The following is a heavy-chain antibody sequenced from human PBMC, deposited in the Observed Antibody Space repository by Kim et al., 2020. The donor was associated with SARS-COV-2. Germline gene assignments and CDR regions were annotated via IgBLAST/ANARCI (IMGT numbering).Heavy chain of an antibody. V-gene: IGHV4-39*01. D-gene: IGHD6-19*01. J-gene: IGHJ4*02. CDR2: IYYSGSA. CDR1: GGSISSSSSY. CDR3: ARQKQWLAPIDY. Sequence: SETLSLTCTVSGGSISSSSSYWDWIRQPPGKGLEWIGSIYYSGSAYYNPSLKSRVTISVDTSKNQFSLKLSSVTAADTAVYYCARQKQWLAPIDYWGQGT.